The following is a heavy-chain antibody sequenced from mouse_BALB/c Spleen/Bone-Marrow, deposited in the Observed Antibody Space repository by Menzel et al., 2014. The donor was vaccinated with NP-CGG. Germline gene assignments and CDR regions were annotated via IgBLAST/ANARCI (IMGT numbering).Heavy chain of an antibody. V-gene: IGHV1-80*01. J-gene: IGHJ4*01. Sequence: YPGDGDTNYNGKFKGKATLTADKSSSTAYMQLSSLTSEDSAVYFYARGARSATDYWGQGTSVTVSS. CDR2: YPGDGDT. CDR3: ARGARSATDY.